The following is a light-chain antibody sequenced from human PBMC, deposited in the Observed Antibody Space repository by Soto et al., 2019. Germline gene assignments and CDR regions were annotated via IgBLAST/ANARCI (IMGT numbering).Light chain of an antibody. CDR1: QSVSSSY. J-gene: IGKJ1*01. Sequence: EIVLTQSPGTLSLSPGERATLSCRASQSVSSSYLAWYQQKPGQAPRLLIYGASSRATGIPDRFSGSGSGTDFTLTISRLEPEDFAVYYCQQYGSSPTTFGQGTKVXXK. CDR2: GAS. CDR3: QQYGSSPTT. V-gene: IGKV3-20*01.